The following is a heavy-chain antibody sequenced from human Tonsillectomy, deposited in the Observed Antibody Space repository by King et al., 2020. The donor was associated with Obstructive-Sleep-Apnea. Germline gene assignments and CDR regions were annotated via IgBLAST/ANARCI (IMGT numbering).Heavy chain of an antibody. CDR1: GFTFGNAW. V-gene: IGHV3-15*01. Sequence: QLVQSGGGLVKPGGSLRLSCAASGFTFGNAWMNWGRQAPGKGLEWVGRSTSKTDGWRTDSAATVKGRFTISRDDSKNTLYLQMNSLKTEDTAVYYCTTDAVMTEPVDYWGQGTLVTVSS. CDR2: STSKTDGWRT. D-gene: IGHD1-26*01. J-gene: IGHJ4*02. CDR3: TTDAVMTEPVDY.